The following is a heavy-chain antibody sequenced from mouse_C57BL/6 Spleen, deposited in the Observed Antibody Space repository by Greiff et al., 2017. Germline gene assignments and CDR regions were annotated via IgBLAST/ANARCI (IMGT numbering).Heavy chain of an antibody. D-gene: IGHD1-1*01. V-gene: IGHV1-55*01. CDR1: GYTFTSYW. CDR2: IYPGSSST. J-gene: IGHJ3*01. Sequence: QVQLQQPGAELVKPGASVKMSCKASGYTFTSYWITWVKQRPGQGLEWIGDIYPGSSSTNYNEKFKSKATLTVDTSSSTAYMQLSSLTSEDSAVYYCARSGLYYYGSSSFAYWGQGTLVTVSA. CDR3: ARSGLYYYGSSSFAY.